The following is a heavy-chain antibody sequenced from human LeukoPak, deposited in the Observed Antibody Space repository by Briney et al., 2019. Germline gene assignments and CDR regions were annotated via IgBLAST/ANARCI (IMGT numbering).Heavy chain of an antibody. Sequence: SETLSLTCTVSGGSISSYYWSWIRQPAGKGLEWIGRIYTSGSTNYNPSLKSRVTISVDKSKNQFSLKLSSVTAADTAVYYCARAGGTMVRGPDVVLNWFDHWGQGTLVTVSS. CDR2: IYTSGST. V-gene: IGHV4-4*07. J-gene: IGHJ5*02. CDR3: ARAGGTMVRGPDVVLNWFDH. D-gene: IGHD3-10*01. CDR1: GGSISSYY.